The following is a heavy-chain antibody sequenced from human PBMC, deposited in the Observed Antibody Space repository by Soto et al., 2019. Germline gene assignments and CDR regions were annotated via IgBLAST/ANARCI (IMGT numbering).Heavy chain of an antibody. CDR2: ISAYNGNT. V-gene: IGHV1-18*01. D-gene: IGHD3-10*01. Sequence: ASVKVSCKASGYTFTNYGISWVRQAPGQGLEWMGWISAYNGNTKYAQKFQGRVTMTTDTSTSTAYMELRNLRSDDTAVYYCARGVGSGSYYNQYNWFDPWGQGTLVTVSS. CDR1: GYTFTNYG. CDR3: ARGVGSGSYYNQYNWFDP. J-gene: IGHJ5*02.